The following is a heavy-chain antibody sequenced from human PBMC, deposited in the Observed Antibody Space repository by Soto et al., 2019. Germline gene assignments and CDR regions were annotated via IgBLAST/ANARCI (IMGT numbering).Heavy chain of an antibody. CDR2: ISAYNGNT. CDR3: ATSRPLDV. Sequence: GASLKFSCTASGYTFTSYGISWVRQPPVQGLESMSWISAYNGNTTYEQKTQGSLTMTTDTSTITAYTELMSPRSDDTAVYYCATSRPLDVWAKGPRSPSP. V-gene: IGHV1-18*01. CDR1: GYTFTSYG. J-gene: IGHJ6*02.